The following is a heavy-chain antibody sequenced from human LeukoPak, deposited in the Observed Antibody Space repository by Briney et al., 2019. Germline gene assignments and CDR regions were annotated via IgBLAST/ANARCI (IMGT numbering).Heavy chain of an antibody. CDR3: ARLYYDILTGYSPLDY. CDR1: GFTFSSHS. J-gene: IGHJ4*02. V-gene: IGHV3-64*04. CDR2: ITSNGGRA. D-gene: IGHD3-9*01. Sequence: GGSLRLSCAASGFTFSSHSMHWVRQAPGKGLEYVSGITSNGGRAYYANSVKGRFTIARDNTKNSLYLHMNDLRAEDTAIYYCARLYYDILTGYSPLDYWGQGTLVTVSS.